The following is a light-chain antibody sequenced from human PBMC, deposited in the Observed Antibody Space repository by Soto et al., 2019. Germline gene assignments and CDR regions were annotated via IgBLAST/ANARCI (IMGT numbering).Light chain of an antibody. Sequence: QSALPQPPSVSGSPWQSVAISCTGTSSDVGNSNGVSWYHQPPGTAPKLMIYDVNNRPSGVPDRFSGSKSGNTASLTVSGLQAEDEGDYYCSSYTSSSTYVFGTGTKVTVL. CDR1: SSDVGNSNG. J-gene: IGLJ1*01. CDR3: SSYTSSSTYV. CDR2: DVN. V-gene: IGLV2-18*02.